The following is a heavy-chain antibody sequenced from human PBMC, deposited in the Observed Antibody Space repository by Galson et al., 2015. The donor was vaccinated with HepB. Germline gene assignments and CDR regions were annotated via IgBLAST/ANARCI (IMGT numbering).Heavy chain of an antibody. J-gene: IGHJ6*02. V-gene: IGHV3-49*04. CDR1: GFTFSNYA. Sequence: SLRLSCAASGFTFSNYAMTWVRQAPGKGLEWVGFIRSEAYGGTTEYAASVKGRFTISRDDSKSIAYLQMHSLKTEDTAVYYCTKDYYDSSAYHYYFYGMDAWGQGTTVTVSS. D-gene: IGHD3-22*01. CDR3: TKDYYDSSAYHYYFYGMDA. CDR2: IRSEAYGGTT.